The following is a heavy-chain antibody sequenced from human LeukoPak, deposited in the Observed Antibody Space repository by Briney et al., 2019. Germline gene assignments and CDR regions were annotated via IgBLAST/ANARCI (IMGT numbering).Heavy chain of an antibody. CDR3: ARQPYDGIDS. CDR1: GDSISSSSYY. J-gene: IGHJ4*02. V-gene: IGHV4-39*01. CDR2: VTYSGST. D-gene: IGHD5-12*01. Sequence: PSETPSLTCNVSGDSISSSSYYWGWIRQPPGEGLEWIGAVTYSGSTYYNPSLKSRVSMSIDTSKNQLSLKLTSVTAADTAVYYCARQPYDGIDSWGLGTLVTVSS.